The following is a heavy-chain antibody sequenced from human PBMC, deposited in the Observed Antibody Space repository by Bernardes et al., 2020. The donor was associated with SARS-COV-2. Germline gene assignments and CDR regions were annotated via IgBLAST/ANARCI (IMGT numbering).Heavy chain of an antibody. D-gene: IGHD2-15*01. CDR1: GFTVSNAF. Sequence: GSLRLSCAAAGFTVSNAFINWVRQAPWKGLEWVSGLYSGTDIKYADSVKGRFTISRDNSKNTVYLQMNSLRAGDTAVYYCARADYGGSFYYYYGMDVWGQGTTVTVSS. V-gene: IGHV3-66*01. CDR3: ARADYGGSFYYYYGMDV. J-gene: IGHJ6*02. CDR2: LYSGTDI.